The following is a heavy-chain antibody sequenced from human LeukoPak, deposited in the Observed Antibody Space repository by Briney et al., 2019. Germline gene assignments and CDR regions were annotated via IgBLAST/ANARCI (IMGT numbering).Heavy chain of an antibody. CDR2: INPDSGGT. CDR3: ARTFYDTLDSDAFDF. D-gene: IGHD2/OR15-2a*01. J-gene: IGHJ3*01. V-gene: IGHV1-2*02. CDR1: GYTFTGYY. Sequence: GVAVNVCCKASGYTFTGYYMHWVRQAPGQGLEWMGWINPDSGGTNNAQKFKGRGTMTRETSISTAYMELSRLRSDDTAVYYCARTFYDTLDSDAFDFWGQGTIVFVSS.